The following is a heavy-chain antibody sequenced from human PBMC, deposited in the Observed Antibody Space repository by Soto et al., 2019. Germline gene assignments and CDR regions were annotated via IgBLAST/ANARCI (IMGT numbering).Heavy chain of an antibody. CDR1: GFTFSSYA. Sequence: QVQLVESGGGVVQPGRSLRLSCAASGFTFSSYAMHWVRQAPGKGLEWVAVMSYGGSNKYYADSVKGRFTISRDNSKNTLYLQMNSLRAEDTAVYYCARFKGCSGGSCYPYFDYWGQGTLVTVSS. V-gene: IGHV3-30-3*01. D-gene: IGHD2-15*01. CDR2: MSYGGSNK. J-gene: IGHJ4*02. CDR3: ARFKGCSGGSCYPYFDY.